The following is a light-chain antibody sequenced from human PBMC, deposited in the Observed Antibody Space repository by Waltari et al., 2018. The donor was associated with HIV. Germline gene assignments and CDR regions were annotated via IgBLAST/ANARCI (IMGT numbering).Light chain of an antibody. V-gene: IGKV1-6*01. Sequence: AIQLTQSPPSLSASVGDEVTITCRASQNIRRDLGWYQQKPGKAPKLLIYAASTLQTGVSSRFRGGGSGTEFTLTINGLQSEDSATYYCLQDDSFPLTFGPGTKVDLK. CDR3: LQDDSFPLT. CDR1: QNIRRD. CDR2: AAS. J-gene: IGKJ3*01.